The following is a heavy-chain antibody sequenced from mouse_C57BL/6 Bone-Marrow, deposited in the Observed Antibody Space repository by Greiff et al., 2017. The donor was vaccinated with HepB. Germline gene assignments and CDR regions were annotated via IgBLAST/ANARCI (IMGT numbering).Heavy chain of an antibody. CDR2: ISDGGSYT. J-gene: IGHJ2*01. V-gene: IGHV5-4*01. Sequence: EVMLVESGGGLVKPGGSLKLSCAASGFTLSSYAMSWVRRTPEKRLEWVATISDGGSYTYYPDNVKGRFTISRDNAKNNLYLQMSHLKSEDTAMYYCARDLDGSNYSYSFDYWGQGTTLTVSS. D-gene: IGHD1-1*01. CDR1: GFTLSSYA. CDR3: ARDLDGSNYSYSFDY.